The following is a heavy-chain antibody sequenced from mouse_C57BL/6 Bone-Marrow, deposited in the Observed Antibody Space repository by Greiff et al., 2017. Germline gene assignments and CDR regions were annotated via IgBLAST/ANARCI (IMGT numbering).Heavy chain of an antibody. J-gene: IGHJ4*01. V-gene: IGHV1-81*01. CDR3: ARRGLLRPRDY. Sequence: VQLQESGAELARPGASVKLSCKASGYTFTSYGISWVKQRTGQGLEWIGEIYPRSGNTYYNEKFKGKATLTAGKSSSTAYIELHSLTSEDSAVYFCARRGLLRPRDYWGQGTSVTVSS. D-gene: IGHD1-2*01. CDR1: GYTFTSYG. CDR2: IYPRSGNT.